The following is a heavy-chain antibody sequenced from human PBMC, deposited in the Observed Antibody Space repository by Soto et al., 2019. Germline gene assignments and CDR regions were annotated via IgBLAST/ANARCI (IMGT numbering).Heavy chain of an antibody. V-gene: IGHV3-33*01. Sequence: QVQLVESGGGVVQPGRSLRLSCAASGFTFSSYGMHWVRQAPGKGLEWVAVIWYDGSSKYYADSVKGRFTISRDNSKNTLYLQMNSLRAEDTAVYYCARDRGQWLALDYWGQGTLVTVSS. CDR1: GFTFSSYG. D-gene: IGHD6-19*01. J-gene: IGHJ4*02. CDR3: ARDRGQWLALDY. CDR2: IWYDGSSK.